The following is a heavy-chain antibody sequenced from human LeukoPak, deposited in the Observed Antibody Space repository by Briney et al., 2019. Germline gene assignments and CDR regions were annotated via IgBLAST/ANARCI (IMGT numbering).Heavy chain of an antibody. CDR1: GGSISSYY. D-gene: IGHD3-16*02. CDR2: IYYSGST. V-gene: IGHV4-59*01. Sequence: PSETLSLTCTVSGGSISSYYWSWIRQPPGKGLEWIGYIYYSGSTNYYPSLKSRVTISVDTSKNQFSLKLSSVTAADTAVYYCARTFTFGGVIDYFDYWGQGTLVTVSS. J-gene: IGHJ4*02. CDR3: ARTFTFGGVIDYFDY.